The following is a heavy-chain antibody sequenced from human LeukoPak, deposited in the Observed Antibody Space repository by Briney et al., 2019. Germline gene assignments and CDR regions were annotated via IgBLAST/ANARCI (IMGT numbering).Heavy chain of an antibody. D-gene: IGHD1-7*01. CDR2: IIPIFGTA. Sequence: SVKVSCKASGGTFSSYAISWVRQAPGQGLEWMGGIIPIFGTANYAQKFQGRVTITADESTSTAYMELSSLRSEDTAVYYCARDPNYAGGAFDIWGQGTMVTVSS. V-gene: IGHV1-69*01. CDR3: ARDPNYAGGAFDI. J-gene: IGHJ3*02. CDR1: GGTFSSYA.